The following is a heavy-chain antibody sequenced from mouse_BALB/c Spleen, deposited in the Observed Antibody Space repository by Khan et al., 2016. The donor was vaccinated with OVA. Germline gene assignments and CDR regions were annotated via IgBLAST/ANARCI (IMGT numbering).Heavy chain of an antibody. D-gene: IGHD1-1*01. Sequence: VQLQQSGPELVKPGASVKVSCKASGYSFTDYNMFWVKQSHGKSLEWIGYIDPYNGGTSYNQKFKGKATLTVDKSSSTAFMPLSSLTSEDSAVFYCARTDYYGSSYSFDYWGQGTTLTVSS. V-gene: IGHV1S135*01. J-gene: IGHJ2*01. CDR1: GYSFTDYN. CDR2: IDPYNGGT. CDR3: ARTDYYGSSYSFDY.